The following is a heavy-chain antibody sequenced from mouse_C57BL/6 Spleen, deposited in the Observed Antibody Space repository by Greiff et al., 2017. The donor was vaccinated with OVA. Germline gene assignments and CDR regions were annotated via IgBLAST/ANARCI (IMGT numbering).Heavy chain of an antibody. D-gene: IGHD2-5*01. V-gene: IGHV1-55*01. CDR2: IYPGSGST. J-gene: IGHJ3*01. Sequence: VQLQQSGAELVKPGASVKMSCKASGYTFTSYWITWVKQRPGQGLEWIGDIYPGSGSTNYNEKFKSKATLTVDTSSSTAYMQLSSLTSEDSAVYYCARWYSNYEWFAYWGQGTLVTVSA. CDR1: GYTFTSYW. CDR3: ARWYSNYEWFAY.